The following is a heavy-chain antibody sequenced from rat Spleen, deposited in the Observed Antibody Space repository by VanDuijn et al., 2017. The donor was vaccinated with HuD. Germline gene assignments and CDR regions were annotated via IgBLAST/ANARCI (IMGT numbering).Heavy chain of an antibody. J-gene: IGHJ3*01. V-gene: IGHV3-3*01. D-gene: IGHD1-11*01. CDR1: GPSISSSYR. CDR2: IKSAGTT. Sequence: EVQLQESGPGLVKPSQSLSLTCSVTGPSISSSYRWNWIRRFPGNELEWMGYIKSAGTTNYNPSLKSRISITRDTSKNQCFLQVKSLTTEHSATYYCARSEGTHDYLPFADWGQGTLGTVSS. CDR3: ARSEGTHDYLPFAD.